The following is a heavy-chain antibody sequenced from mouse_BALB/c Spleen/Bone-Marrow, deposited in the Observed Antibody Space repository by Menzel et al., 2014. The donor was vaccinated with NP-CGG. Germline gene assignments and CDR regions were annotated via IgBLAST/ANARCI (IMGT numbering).Heavy chain of an antibody. CDR2: INPSTGYT. D-gene: IGHD2-4*01. CDR1: GYTLTSYW. CDR3: ERSGDYGQSDY. V-gene: IGHV1-7*01. Sequence: VQRVESGAELAKPGASVKMSCKASGYTLTSYWMHWVKQRPGQGLEWIGYINPSTGYTEYNQKFKDKATLTADKSSSTAYMQLSSLTSEDSAVYYCERSGDYGQSDYWGQGPTLTVSS. J-gene: IGHJ2*01.